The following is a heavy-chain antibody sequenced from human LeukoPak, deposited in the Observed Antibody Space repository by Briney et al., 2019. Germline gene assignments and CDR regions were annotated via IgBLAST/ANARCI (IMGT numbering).Heavy chain of an antibody. CDR3: ALIAAAGNYFDY. CDR2: INPDSGGT. V-gene: IGHV1-2*02. CDR1: GYTFTGYY. D-gene: IGHD6-13*01. J-gene: IGHJ4*02. Sequence: ASVKVSCKASGYTFTGYYIHWVRQAPGQGLEWMGWINPDSGGTNYAQKFQGRVTMTRDTSISTAYMELSRLRSDDTAVYYCALIAAAGNYFDYWGQGTLVTVSS.